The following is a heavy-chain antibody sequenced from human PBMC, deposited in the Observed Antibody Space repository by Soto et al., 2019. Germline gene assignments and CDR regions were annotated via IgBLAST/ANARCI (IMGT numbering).Heavy chain of an antibody. CDR1: GGTFSSYT. V-gene: IGHV1-69*08. Sequence: QVQLVQSGAEVKKPGSSVKVSCKASGGTFSSYTISWVRQAPGQGLEWMGRIIPILGIANYAQKFQGRVTITADKSTSTAYMELSSLRSEDTAVYYCARDVVVGGSWFYLFDYWGQGTLVTVSS. D-gene: IGHD6-13*01. CDR3: ARDVVVGGSWFYLFDY. J-gene: IGHJ4*02. CDR2: IIPILGIA.